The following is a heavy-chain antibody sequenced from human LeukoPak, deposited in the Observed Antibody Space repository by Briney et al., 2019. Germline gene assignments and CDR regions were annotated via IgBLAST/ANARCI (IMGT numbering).Heavy chain of an antibody. V-gene: IGHV3-72*01. J-gene: IGHJ4*02. CDR2: SRNKAQKYIT. Sequence: GGSLRLSXAASGFTFSDHYMDWVGQAPGEGLEGVGRSRNKAQKYITEYAAPVKGRFTISRDESKNSLYLQMNSLKTEDTAVYYCARWNSGSCSNWGQGTLVTVSP. CDR3: ARWNSGSCSN. D-gene: IGHD1-26*01. CDR1: GFTFSDHY.